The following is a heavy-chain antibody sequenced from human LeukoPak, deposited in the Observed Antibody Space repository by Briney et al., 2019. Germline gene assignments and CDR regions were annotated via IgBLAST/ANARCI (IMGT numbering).Heavy chain of an antibody. CDR3: ALGVVPAAQFDY. D-gene: IGHD2-2*01. Sequence: ASVNVSCKASGYTFTSYYMHWVRQPPAQGLEWVGIINPSGGSTSYAQKFHGRVTMTRDTSTSTVYMELSSLRSEDTAVYYCALGVVPAAQFDYWGQGTLVTVSS. J-gene: IGHJ4*02. CDR1: GYTFTSYY. V-gene: IGHV1-46*03. CDR2: INPSGGST.